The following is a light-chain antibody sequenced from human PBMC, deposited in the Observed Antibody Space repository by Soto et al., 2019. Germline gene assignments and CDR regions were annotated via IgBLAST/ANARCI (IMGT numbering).Light chain of an antibody. J-gene: IGKJ1*01. CDR1: QSLVSSDGNTF. CDR3: MQGTHWPRT. V-gene: IGKV2-30*01. Sequence: DVVMTQSPLSPPVTLGQPASISCRSSQSLVSSDGNTFLNWFHQRPGQSPRRLIYKVSNRDSGVPDRFSGGGSGTDFTLKISRVEAEDVGVYYCMQGTHWPRTFGQGTKVDIK. CDR2: KVS.